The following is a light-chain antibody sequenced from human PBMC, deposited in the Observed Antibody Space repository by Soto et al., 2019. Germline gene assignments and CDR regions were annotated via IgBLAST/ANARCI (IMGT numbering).Light chain of an antibody. CDR3: LQYNNWPPGT. J-gene: IGKJ1*01. Sequence: ILMTQSPATLSVSPGERATLSCRASQSVSNNLAWYQQKPGQAPRLLIYDASTSATGIPARFTGSGSGTELTLTIGGLQSCGFSVDYCLQYNNWPPGTFGEVNKVEIK. CDR2: DAS. V-gene: IGKV3-15*01. CDR1: QSVSNN.